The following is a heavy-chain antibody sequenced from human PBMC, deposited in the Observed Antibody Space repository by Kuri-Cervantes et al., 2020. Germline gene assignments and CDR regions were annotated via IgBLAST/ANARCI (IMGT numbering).Heavy chain of an antibody. Sequence: GESLKISCAASGFTFSSYGMHWVRQAPGKGLEWVAVISYDGSNKYYADSVKGRFTISRDNSKNTLYLQMNSLRAEDTAVYYCAKDLKPPYQLLIDIWGRGTMVTVSS. D-gene: IGHD2-2*01. V-gene: IGHV3-30*18. CDR3: AKDLKPPYQLLIDI. CDR2: ISYDGSNK. CDR1: GFTFSSYG. J-gene: IGHJ3*02.